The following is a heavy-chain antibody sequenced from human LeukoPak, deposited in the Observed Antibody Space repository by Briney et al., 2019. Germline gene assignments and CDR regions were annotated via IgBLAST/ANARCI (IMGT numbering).Heavy chain of an antibody. CDR3: AREGRAIFGGANKVFDY. D-gene: IGHD3-3*01. Sequence: GGSLRLSCAASGFTFSSYSMNWVRQAPGKGLEWVSYISSSSSTIYYADSVKGRFTISRDNAKNSLYLQMNSLRAEDTAVYYCAREGRAIFGGANKVFDYWGQGTLVTVSS. CDR2: ISSSSSTI. CDR1: GFTFSSYS. V-gene: IGHV3-48*01. J-gene: IGHJ4*02.